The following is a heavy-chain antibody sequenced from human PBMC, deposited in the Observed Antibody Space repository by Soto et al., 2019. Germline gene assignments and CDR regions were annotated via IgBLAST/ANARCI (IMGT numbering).Heavy chain of an antibody. CDR2: ISGSGSTI. Sequence: GGSLRLSCAACGFTFSSYSVSWVRQAPWKGPEWISSISGSGSTIYYADSVKGRFTISRDNSKNTLYLQMSSLRAEDTAVYYCAKVFYYYDSSGYYYFDYSGQRTLVAVCS. V-gene: IGHV3-23*01. CDR1: GFTFSSYS. CDR3: AKVFYYYDSSGYYYFDY. D-gene: IGHD3-22*01. J-gene: IGHJ4*02.